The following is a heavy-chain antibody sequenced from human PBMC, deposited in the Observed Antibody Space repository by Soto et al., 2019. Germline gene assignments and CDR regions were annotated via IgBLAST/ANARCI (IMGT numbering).Heavy chain of an antibody. CDR2: ISDSGTT. Sequence: SETLSLTCTVFGGSIDSYYGSWIRQAPGQGLEWIGHISDSGTTNYNPSLGSRVTISVDTSRKSFSLKLSSVTAADTAVYFCARDRWMSRANWFGPWGPGTLVTVSS. D-gene: IGHD2-2*03. CDR1: GGSIDSYY. CDR3: ARDRWMSRANWFGP. J-gene: IGHJ5*02. V-gene: IGHV4-59*12.